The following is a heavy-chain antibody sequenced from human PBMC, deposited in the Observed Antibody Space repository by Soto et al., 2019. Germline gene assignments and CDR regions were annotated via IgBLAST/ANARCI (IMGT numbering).Heavy chain of an antibody. CDR3: ARDHWYSSAY. CDR2: ISGTSSAI. J-gene: IGHJ4*02. D-gene: IGHD6-19*01. V-gene: IGHV3-48*02. Sequence: EVQLVESGGGLVQPGGSLRLSCAASGFTFSSYSMNWVRQAPGKGLEWVSYISGTSSAIYYADSVKGRFTISRDNAKNSMFLQMNNLRDEDTAVYYCARDHWYSSAYWGQGTLVTVSS. CDR1: GFTFSSYS.